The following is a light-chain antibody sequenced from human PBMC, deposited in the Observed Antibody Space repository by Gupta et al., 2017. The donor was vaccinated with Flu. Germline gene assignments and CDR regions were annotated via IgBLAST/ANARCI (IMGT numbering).Light chain of an antibody. CDR1: STNIGSHY. CDR3: SSWDDGLVV. Sequence: QSVLTQPPSASGTPGQRVTISCSGRSTNIGSHYVYWYQQLPGTAPKLLIYRNNQRPSGVPDRFSGSKSGTSGSLAIRGLRSEDEADYYCSSWDDGLVVFGGGTKLTVL. V-gene: IGLV1-47*01. J-gene: IGLJ3*02. CDR2: RNN.